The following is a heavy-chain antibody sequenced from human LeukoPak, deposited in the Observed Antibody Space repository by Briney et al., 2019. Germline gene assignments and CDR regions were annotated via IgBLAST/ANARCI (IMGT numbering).Heavy chain of an antibody. CDR2: MNPNSGNT. V-gene: IGHV1-8*03. D-gene: IGHD2-2*01. CDR3: ARGAGSCSSTSCSLGY. Sequence: GASVKVSCKASGYTFTNYDINWVRQATEQGLEWMGWMNPNSGNTGYAQKFQGRVTITRNTSISTAYMELSSLRSEDTAVYYCARGAGSCSSTSCSLGYWGQGTLVTVSS. CDR1: GYTFTNYD. J-gene: IGHJ4*02.